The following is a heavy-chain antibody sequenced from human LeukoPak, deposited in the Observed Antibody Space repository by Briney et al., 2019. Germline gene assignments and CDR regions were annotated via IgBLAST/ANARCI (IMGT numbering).Heavy chain of an antibody. J-gene: IGHJ5*02. CDR3: ARHRYSSSWSVDP. V-gene: IGHV5-51*01. Sequence: GESLKISCRGSGYSFTSYWIGWVRQMPGKGLEWMGIIYPGDSDTRYSPSFQGQVTISADKSISTAYLQWSSLKASDTAMYYCARHRYSSSWSVDPWGQGTLVTVSS. CDR2: IYPGDSDT. D-gene: IGHD6-13*01. CDR1: GYSFTSYW.